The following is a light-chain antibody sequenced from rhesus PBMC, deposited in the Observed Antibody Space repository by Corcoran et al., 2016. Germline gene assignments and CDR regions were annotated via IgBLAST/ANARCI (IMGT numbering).Light chain of an antibody. J-gene: IGKJ2*01. V-gene: IGKV1-74*01. CDR3: QHGYGTPYS. CDR1: ENVNNY. CDR2: KES. Sequence: DIQMTQSPSSLSASVGDRVTITCRASENVNNYLNWYQQKPGKAPKLLIYKESTLQSGVPSRLSGSGSGTDYTFTISSLQPEDVATYYCQHGYGTPYSFGQGTKVEIK.